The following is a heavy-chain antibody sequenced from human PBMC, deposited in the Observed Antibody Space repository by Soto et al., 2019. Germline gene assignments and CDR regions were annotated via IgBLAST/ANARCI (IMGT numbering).Heavy chain of an antibody. CDR3: EWESI. D-gene: IGHD6-6*01. Sequence: GGSLRLSCEATGFTFSSYDMHCVRQAPGKGLEWVSFISLDGSKKYYGDSVKGRFTISRDHSKNTLYLQMNSLRTEDTAVYYCEWESIWGQGTQVTVSS. J-gene: IGHJ4*02. V-gene: IGHV3-30*03. CDR1: GFTFSSYD. CDR2: ISLDGSKK.